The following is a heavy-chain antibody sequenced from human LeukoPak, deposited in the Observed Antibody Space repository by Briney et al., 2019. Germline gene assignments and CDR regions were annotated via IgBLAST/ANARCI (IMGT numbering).Heavy chain of an antibody. D-gene: IGHD1-26*01. V-gene: IGHV3-30*18. CDR3: AKDPNYSGSYGDY. Sequence: GGSLRLSCAASGFPFSSYGMHWVPQAPGKGLEWVAVISYDGSNKYYADSVKGRFTISRDNSKNTLYLQMNSLRAEDTAVYYCAKDPNYSGSYGDYWGQGTLVTVSS. CDR2: ISYDGSNK. J-gene: IGHJ4*02. CDR1: GFPFSSYG.